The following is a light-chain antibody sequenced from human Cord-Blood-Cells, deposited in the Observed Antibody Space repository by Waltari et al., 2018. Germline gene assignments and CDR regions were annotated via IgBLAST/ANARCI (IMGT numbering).Light chain of an antibody. CDR2: KAS. J-gene: IGKJ1*01. CDR1: QSISSW. CDR3: QQYNSYSP. Sequence: DIQMTQSPSTLSASVGDRVTITCRASQSISSWLAWYQQKPGKAPKLLIYKASSLERGVPSRFSGSGSGTEFTLTISILQPDDFATYYCQQYNSYSPVGQGTKVEIK. V-gene: IGKV1-5*03.